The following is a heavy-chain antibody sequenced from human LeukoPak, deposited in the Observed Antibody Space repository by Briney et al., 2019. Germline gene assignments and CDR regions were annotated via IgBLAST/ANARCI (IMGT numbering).Heavy chain of an antibody. V-gene: IGHV1-69*01. CDR1: GGTFSSYA. CDR2: IIPIFGTA. J-gene: IGHJ3*02. D-gene: IGHD1-14*01. CDR3: AGGSLNHNAFDI. Sequence: SVKVSCKASGGTFSSYAISWVRQAPGQGLEWMGGIIPIFGTANYAQKFQGRVTITADESTSTAYMELSSLRSKDTAVYYCAGGSLNHNAFDIWGQGTMVTVSS.